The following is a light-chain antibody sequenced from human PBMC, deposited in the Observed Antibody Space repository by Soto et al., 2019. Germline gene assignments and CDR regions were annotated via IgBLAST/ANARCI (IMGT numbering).Light chain of an antibody. CDR2: LEGSGSY. Sequence: QLVLTQSSSASASLGSSVKLTCTLSSGHSTYIIAWHQQQPGKAPRYSMKLEGSGSYNKGSGIPDRFSGSSSGADRYLTISNLQFEDEADYYCETWDTNVVVFGGGTQLTVL. CDR1: SGHSTYI. J-gene: IGLJ2*01. CDR3: ETWDTNVVV. V-gene: IGLV4-60*02.